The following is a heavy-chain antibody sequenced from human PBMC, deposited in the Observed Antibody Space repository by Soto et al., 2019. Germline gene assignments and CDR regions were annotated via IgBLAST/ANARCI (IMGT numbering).Heavy chain of an antibody. J-gene: IGHJ6*03. CDR1: GGSISSSSYY. CDR2: IYYSGST. V-gene: IGHV4-39*01. CDR3: ARHSDYYYYYIDV. Sequence: SETLSLTCTVSGGSISSSSYYWGWIRQPPGKGLEWIGSIYYSGSTYYNPSLKSRVTISVDTSKNQFSLKLSSVTAAVTAVYYCARHSDYYYYYIDVWGKGTTVTVSS.